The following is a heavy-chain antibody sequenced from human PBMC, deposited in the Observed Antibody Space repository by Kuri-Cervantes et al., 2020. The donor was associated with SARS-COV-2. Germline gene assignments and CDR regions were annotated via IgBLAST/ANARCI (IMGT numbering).Heavy chain of an antibody. J-gene: IGHJ4*02. D-gene: IGHD4-11*01. V-gene: IGHV3-30*02. CDR2: IRYDGSNK. CDR1: GFTFSSYG. Sequence: GGSLRLSCAASGFTFSSYGMHWVRQAPGKGLEWVAFIRYDGSNKYYADSVKGRFTISRDNSRNTLYLQMNSLRAEDTAVYYCAKDHLGGLHPFDYWGQGTLVTVSS. CDR3: AKDHLGGLHPFDY.